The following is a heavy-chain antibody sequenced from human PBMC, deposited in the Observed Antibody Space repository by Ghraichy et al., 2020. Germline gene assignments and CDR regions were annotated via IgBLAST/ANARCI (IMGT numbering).Heavy chain of an antibody. J-gene: IGHJ4*02. D-gene: IGHD6-13*01. Sequence: SETLSLTCTVSGGSISSSSYYWGWIRQPPGKGLEWIGSIYYSGSTYYNPSLKSRVTISVDTSKNQFSLKLSSVTAADTAVYYCARHSGSSWYSTGYFVYWGQGTLVTVSS. V-gene: IGHV4-39*07. CDR1: GGSISSSSYY. CDR3: ARHSGSSWYSTGYFVY. CDR2: IYYSGST.